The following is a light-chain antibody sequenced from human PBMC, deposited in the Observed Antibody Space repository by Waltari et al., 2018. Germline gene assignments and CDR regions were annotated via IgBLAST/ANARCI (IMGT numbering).Light chain of an antibody. J-gene: IGLJ3*02. V-gene: IGLV10-54*01. CDR3: SAWDSSLSAWV. CDR2: RNN. CDR1: SNNVGNEG. Sequence: QAGLTQPPSVSKGLRQTATLTCTGNSNNVGNEGAAWLQQHQGHPPKLLSYRNNNRPSGISERLSASRSGNTASLSVAGLQPEDEGDYYCSAWDSSLSAWVFGGGTKLTVL.